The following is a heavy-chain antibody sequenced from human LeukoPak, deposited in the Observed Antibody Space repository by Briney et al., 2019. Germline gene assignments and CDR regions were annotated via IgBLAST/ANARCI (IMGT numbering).Heavy chain of an antibody. J-gene: IGHJ3*02. V-gene: IGHV1-18*01. CDR1: GYTFTSYG. Sequence: GASVKVSCKASGYTFTSYGISWVRQAPGQGLEWMGWISAYNGNTNYAQKLQGRVTMTTDTSTSTAYMELRSLRSDDTAVYYCARTPYYDSSGYYYEAFDIWGQGTMVTVSS. CDR2: ISAYNGNT. D-gene: IGHD3-22*01. CDR3: ARTPYYDSSGYYYEAFDI.